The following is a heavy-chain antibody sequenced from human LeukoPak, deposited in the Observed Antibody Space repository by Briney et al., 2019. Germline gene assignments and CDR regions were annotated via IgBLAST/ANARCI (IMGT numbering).Heavy chain of an antibody. CDR1: GFTISSNY. D-gene: IGHD3-10*01. CDR2: IYSSGST. V-gene: IGHV3-53*01. CDR3: ARDATTIRGLNSFDI. Sequence: RGSLRLSCAASGFTISSNYMSWVRQAPGQGLEWVSVIYSSGSTYYTDSVKGRFTISRDTSKNTLYLQMNSLSGDDTAVYYCARDATTIRGLNSFDIWGQGTMVTVSS. J-gene: IGHJ3*02.